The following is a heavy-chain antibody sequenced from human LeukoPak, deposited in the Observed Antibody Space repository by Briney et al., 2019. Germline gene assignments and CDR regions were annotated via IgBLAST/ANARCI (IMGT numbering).Heavy chain of an antibody. CDR3: ARGSSYYDFWSGYQTDAFDI. CDR2: IYYSRTT. CDR1: GGSISSHY. Sequence: KTSETLSLTCTVSGGSISSHYWSWIRQPPGKGLEWIGYIYYSRTTNYNPSLKSRVTISVDTSKNHFSLNLSSVTAADTAVYYCARGSSYYDFWSGYQTDAFDIWGQGTMVTVSS. D-gene: IGHD3-3*01. J-gene: IGHJ3*02. V-gene: IGHV4-59*11.